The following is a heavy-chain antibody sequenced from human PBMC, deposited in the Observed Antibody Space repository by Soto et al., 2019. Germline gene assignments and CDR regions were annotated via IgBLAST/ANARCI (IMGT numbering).Heavy chain of an antibody. V-gene: IGHV1-46*03. J-gene: IGHJ4*02. CDR2: INPSGGGT. CDR3: ARDLMGGDY. D-gene: IGHD3-16*01. CDR1: GYIFTTYY. Sequence: QVQLVQSGAEVKKPGASVKVSCKASGYIFTTYYMHWVRQAPGQGLEWMGIINPSGGGTTYAQKFKGRVTMTRDTSTSTFYMELSSLRFEDTAVYYCARDLMGGDYWGQGTLVTVSS.